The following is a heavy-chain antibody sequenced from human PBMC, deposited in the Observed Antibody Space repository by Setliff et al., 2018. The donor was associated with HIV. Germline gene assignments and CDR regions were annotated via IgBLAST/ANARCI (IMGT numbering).Heavy chain of an antibody. CDR2: VSWDGTGT. CDR1: EFTFSKYA. J-gene: IGHJ4*02. CDR3: AKDSYYYGSGIYYFDS. D-gene: IGHD3-10*01. V-gene: IGHV3-43*01. Sequence: GGSLRLSCTGSEFTFSKYAMHWVRQAPGKGLEWVSLVSWDGTGTSYVDSAKGRFTVSRDNSKNSLYLQMNGLRTEDTAFYYCAKDSYYYGSGIYYFDSWGQGTLVTVSS.